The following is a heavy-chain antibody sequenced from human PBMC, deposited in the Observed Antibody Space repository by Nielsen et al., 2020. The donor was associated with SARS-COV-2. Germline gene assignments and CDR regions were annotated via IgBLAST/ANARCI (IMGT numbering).Heavy chain of an antibody. D-gene: IGHD3-3*01. CDR2: IYYSGST. CDR3: ARSIFGVVDLYYYYYYMDV. V-gene: IGHV4-39*01. J-gene: IGHJ6*03. Sequence: PGKGLEWIGSIYYSGSTYYNPSLKSRVTISVDTSKNQFSLKLSSVTAADTAVYYCARSIFGVVDLYYYYYYMDVWGKGTTVTVSS.